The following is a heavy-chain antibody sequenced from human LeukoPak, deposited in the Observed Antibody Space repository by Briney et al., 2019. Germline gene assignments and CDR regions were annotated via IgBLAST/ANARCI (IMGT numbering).Heavy chain of an antibody. CDR3: ANAPGYSSGRSYNWFDP. J-gene: IGHJ5*02. V-gene: IGHV3-23*01. CDR2: ISGSGGST. CDR1: GFTFSSYA. Sequence: PGGSLRLSCAASGFTFSSYAMSWVRQAPGKGLEWVSAISGSGGSTYYADSVKGRFTISRDNSKNTLYLQMNSLRAEDTAVYYCANAPGYSSGRSYNWFDPWGQGTLVTVSS. D-gene: IGHD6-19*01.